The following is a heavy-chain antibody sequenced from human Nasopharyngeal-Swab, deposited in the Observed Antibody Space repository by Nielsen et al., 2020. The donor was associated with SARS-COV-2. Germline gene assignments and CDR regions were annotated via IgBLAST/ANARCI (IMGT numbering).Heavy chain of an antibody. J-gene: IGHJ4*02. Sequence: ASVKVSCKVSGYTLTELSMHWVRQAPGKGLEWMGGFDPEDGETIYAQKFQGRVTMTRDTSTSTVYMELSSLRSEDTAVYYCARDVRFLEWSIGFDYWGQGTLVTVSS. D-gene: IGHD3-3*01. CDR3: ARDVRFLEWSIGFDY. V-gene: IGHV1-24*01. CDR2: FDPEDGET. CDR1: GYTLTELS.